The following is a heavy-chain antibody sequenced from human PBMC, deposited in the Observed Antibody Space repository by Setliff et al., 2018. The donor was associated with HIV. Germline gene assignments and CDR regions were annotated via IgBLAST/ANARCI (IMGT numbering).Heavy chain of an antibody. Sequence: ASVKVSCKASGYTFTDYYMHWVQQAPGKGLEWMGRVDPKNGGTIYAEKLRGRVTIIADTSTDTAYMELNSLRAEDTALYYCAKDIIPAGLFHDLWGQGTLVTVSS. J-gene: IGHJ5*02. D-gene: IGHD2-2*01. CDR2: VDPKNGGT. V-gene: IGHV1-69-2*01. CDR1: GYTFTDYY. CDR3: AKDIIPAGLFHDL.